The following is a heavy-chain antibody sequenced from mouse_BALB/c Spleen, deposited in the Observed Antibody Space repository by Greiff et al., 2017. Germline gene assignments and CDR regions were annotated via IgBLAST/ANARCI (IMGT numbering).Heavy chain of an antibody. CDR3: ARRGTGWYFDV. D-gene: IGHD3-3*01. CDR1: GYSITSDYA. V-gene: IGHV3-2*02. CDR2: ISYSGST. J-gene: IGHJ1*01. Sequence: EVQLQQSGPGLVKPSQSLSLTCTVTGYSITSDYAWNWIRQFPGNKLEWMGYISYSGSTSYNPSLKSRISITRDTSKNQFFLQLNSVTTEDTATYYCARRGTGWYFDVWGAGTTVTVSS.